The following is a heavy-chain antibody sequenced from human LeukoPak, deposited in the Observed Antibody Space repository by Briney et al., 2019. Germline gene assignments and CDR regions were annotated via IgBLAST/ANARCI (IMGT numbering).Heavy chain of an antibody. CDR2: IYYSGST. CDR3: ARRPYCSSTSCYEPYFDY. Sequence: PSETLSLTCTVSGGSISSSSYYWGWIRQPPGKGLEWIGSIYYSGSTYYNPSLKSRVTISVDTSKNQFSLKLSSVTAADTAVYYCARRPYCSSTSCYEPYFDYWGQGTLVTVPS. V-gene: IGHV4-39*07. CDR1: GGSISSSSYY. D-gene: IGHD2-2*01. J-gene: IGHJ4*02.